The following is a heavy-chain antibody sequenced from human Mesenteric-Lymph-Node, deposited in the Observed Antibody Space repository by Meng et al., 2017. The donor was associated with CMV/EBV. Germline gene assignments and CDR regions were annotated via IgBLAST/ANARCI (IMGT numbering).Heavy chain of an antibody. CDR1: GFTFSSYS. CDR3: ARALEYSSSFFDY. CDR2: ISSSSSYI. V-gene: IGHV3-21*01. Sequence: GESLKISCAASGFTFSSYSMNWVRQAPGKGLEWVSSISSSSSYIYYADSVKGRFTISRDNAKNSLYLQMNSLRAEDTAVYYCARALEYSSSFFDYWGQGTLVTVSS. D-gene: IGHD6-6*01. J-gene: IGHJ4*02.